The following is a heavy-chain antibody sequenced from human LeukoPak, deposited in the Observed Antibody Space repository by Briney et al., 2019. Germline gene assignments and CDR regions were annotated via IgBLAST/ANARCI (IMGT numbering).Heavy chain of an antibody. D-gene: IGHD5-12*01. V-gene: IGHV4-30-4*01. J-gene: IGHJ6*02. CDR1: GGSISSGDYY. CDR3: ARGGGYSADDLGAFPI. Sequence: PSETLSLTCTVSGGSISSGDYYWTWIRQAPERGLEWIGNIYYTGSTDYNPSLQGRLAISVDTSRDLFSLNLTSVTAADTAIYFCARGGGYSADDLGAFPIWGQGTTVTVSS. CDR2: IYYTGST.